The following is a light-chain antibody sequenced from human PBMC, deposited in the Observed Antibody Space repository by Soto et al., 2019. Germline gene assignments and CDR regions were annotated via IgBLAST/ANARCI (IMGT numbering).Light chain of an antibody. Sequence: EIVLTQSPATLSLSPGERATLSCRASQSVRSNLAWYQQKPGQAPRLLIYGASTRATGIPARFSGSGSGTEFTLTISSLQSEDFAVCYCQQYNNWPPITFGQGTRLDIK. CDR1: QSVRSN. CDR2: GAS. CDR3: QQYNNWPPIT. J-gene: IGKJ5*01. V-gene: IGKV3-15*01.